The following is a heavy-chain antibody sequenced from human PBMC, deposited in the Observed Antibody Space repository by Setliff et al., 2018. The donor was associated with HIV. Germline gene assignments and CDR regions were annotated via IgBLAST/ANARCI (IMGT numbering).Heavy chain of an antibody. J-gene: IGHJ4*02. CDR2: ISKNSFSI. V-gene: IGHV3-23*01. CDR1: GFTFGDYT. D-gene: IGHD1-26*01. Sequence: HPGGSLRLSCAASGFTFGDYTMHWVRQAPGKGLEWVSSISKNSFSIYYTDSVKGRFTASRDNSRDTLYLQMNSLRAEDTAVYYCATGRLRATSPFDNWGQGTLVTVSS. CDR3: ATGRLRATSPFDN.